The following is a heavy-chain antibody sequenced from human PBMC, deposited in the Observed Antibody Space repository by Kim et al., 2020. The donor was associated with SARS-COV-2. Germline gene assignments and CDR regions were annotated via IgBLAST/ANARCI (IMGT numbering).Heavy chain of an antibody. J-gene: IGHJ6*02. CDR3: ARAIRGGGYEKNYYYYGMDV. CDR2: ISSSSSYI. D-gene: IGHD5-12*01. V-gene: IGHV3-21*01. Sequence: GGSLRLSCAASGFTFSSYSMNWVRQAPGKGLEWVSSISSSSSYIYYADSVKGRFTISRDNAENSLYLQMNSLRAEDTAVHYCARAIRGGGYEKNYYYYGMDVWGQGTTVTVSS. CDR1: GFTFSSYS.